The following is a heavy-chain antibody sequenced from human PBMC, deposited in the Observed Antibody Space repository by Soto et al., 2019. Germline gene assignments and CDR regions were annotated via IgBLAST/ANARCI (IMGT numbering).Heavy chain of an antibody. Sequence: GGSLRLSCAASGFTFSSYGMHWVRQAPGKGLEWVAVIWYDGSNKYYADSVKGRFTISRDNSKNTLYLQMNSLRAEDTAVYYCARDWGTDCSGGSCYFSYFDYWGQGTLVTVSS. CDR2: IWYDGSNK. CDR3: ARDWGTDCSGGSCYFSYFDY. D-gene: IGHD2-15*01. J-gene: IGHJ4*02. CDR1: GFTFSSYG. V-gene: IGHV3-33*01.